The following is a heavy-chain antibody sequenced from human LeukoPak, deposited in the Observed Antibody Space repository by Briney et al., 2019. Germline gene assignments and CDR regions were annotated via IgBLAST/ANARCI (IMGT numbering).Heavy chain of an antibody. Sequence: GGSLRLSCAASGFTFDDYGMSWVRQAPGKGLEWVSGINWNGGSTGYADSVKGRFTISRDNAKNSLYLQMNSLRAEDTALYHCARAYYYDSSGHFDYWGQGTLVTVSS. V-gene: IGHV3-20*01. CDR3: ARAYYYDSSGHFDY. D-gene: IGHD3-22*01. CDR2: INWNGGST. CDR1: GFTFDDYG. J-gene: IGHJ4*02.